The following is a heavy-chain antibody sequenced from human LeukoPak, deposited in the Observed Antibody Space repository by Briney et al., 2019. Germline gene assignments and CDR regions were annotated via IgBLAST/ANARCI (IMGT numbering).Heavy chain of an antibody. J-gene: IGHJ4*02. CDR3: ARFIRGYSYEYYFDY. V-gene: IGHV4-30-4*01. CDR2: IYYSGST. D-gene: IGHD5-18*01. Sequence: SQTLSLTCTVSGGSISSGDYYWSWIRQPPGKGLEWIGYIYYSGSTYYNPSLKSRVTISVDTSKNQFSLKLSSVTAADTAVYYCARFIRGYSYEYYFDYWGQGTLVTVSS. CDR1: GGSISSGDYY.